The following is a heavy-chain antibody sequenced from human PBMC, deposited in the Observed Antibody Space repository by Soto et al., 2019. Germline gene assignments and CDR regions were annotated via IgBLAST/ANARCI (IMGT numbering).Heavy chain of an antibody. CDR3: ARDEGQGQWLVLRNYGMDV. J-gene: IGHJ6*02. CDR1: GGTFSSYA. V-gene: IGHV1-69*01. Sequence: QVQLVQSGAEVKKPGSSVKVSCKASGGTFSSYAISWVRQAPGQGLEWMGGIIPIFGTANYAQKFQGRVTITADESTSTAYMELSSLRSEDTAVYYCARDEGQGQWLVLRNYGMDVWGQGTTFTVSS. CDR2: IIPIFGTA. D-gene: IGHD6-19*01.